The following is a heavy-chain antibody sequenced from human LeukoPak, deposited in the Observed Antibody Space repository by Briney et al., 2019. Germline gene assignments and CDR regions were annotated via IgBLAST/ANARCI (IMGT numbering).Heavy chain of an antibody. V-gene: IGHV1-18*01. Sequence: ASVKVSCKASGYTFTSYGINWVRQAPGQGLEWMGIINANNGNRNYAQKLQGRVTMTTDTSTSTAYMELRSLRSDDTAVYYCASAGYCSGNSCYLNPLDYWGQGTLVTVSS. CDR3: ASAGYCSGNSCYLNPLDY. D-gene: IGHD2-15*01. CDR2: INANNGNR. J-gene: IGHJ4*02. CDR1: GYTFTSYG.